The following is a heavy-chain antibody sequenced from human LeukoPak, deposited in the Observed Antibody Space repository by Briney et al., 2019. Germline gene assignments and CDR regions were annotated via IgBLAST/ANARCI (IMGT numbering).Heavy chain of an antibody. Sequence: SETLSLTCTVSGGSISSYYWSWIRQPPGKGLEWIGYIYYSGSTNYNPSLKSRVTISVDTSKNQFSLKLSSVTAADTAVYYCARASYSSGWYGVWFDPWGQGTLVTVSS. CDR1: GGSISSYY. J-gene: IGHJ5*02. CDR2: IYYSGST. D-gene: IGHD6-19*01. CDR3: ARASYSSGWYGVWFDP. V-gene: IGHV4-59*01.